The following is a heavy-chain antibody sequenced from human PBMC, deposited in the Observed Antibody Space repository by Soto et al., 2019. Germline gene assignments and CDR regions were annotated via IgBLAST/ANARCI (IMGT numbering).Heavy chain of an antibody. Sequence: QVQVIQSRAEVKKPGASVKVSCTTSGYTFTEYDINWVRQAPGQGPEYMGWVSPENKNAGYAPQFRGRVSMTTDTTISTAYLEVTNVTYEDTAVYYCEGTTGYWGQGTMVTVSS. D-gene: IGHD1-1*01. CDR2: VSPENKNA. CDR3: EGTTGY. V-gene: IGHV1-8*01. CDR1: GYTFTEYD. J-gene: IGHJ4*02.